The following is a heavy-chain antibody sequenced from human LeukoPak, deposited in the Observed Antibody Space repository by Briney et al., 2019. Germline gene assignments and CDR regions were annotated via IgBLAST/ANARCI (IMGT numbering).Heavy chain of an antibody. CDR3: ATQEIKYYYGSGSYYGGY. CDR2: MNPNSGNT. D-gene: IGHD3-10*01. CDR1: GYTFTSYD. Sequence: GASVKVSCKASGYTFTSYDINWVRQATGHGLEWMGWMNPNSGNTGYAQKFQGRVTMTRNTSISTAYMELSSLRSEDTAVYYCATQEIKYYYGSGSYYGGYWGQGTLVTVSS. V-gene: IGHV1-8*01. J-gene: IGHJ4*02.